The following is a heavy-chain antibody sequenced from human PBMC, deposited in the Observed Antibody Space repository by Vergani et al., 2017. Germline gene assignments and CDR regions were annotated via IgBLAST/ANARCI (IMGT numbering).Heavy chain of an antibody. J-gene: IGHJ5*02. CDR2: IYWNDDK. Sequence: QESGPGLVKPSETLSLTCTVSGGSISSSSYYWGWIRQPPGKGLEWLALIYWNDDKRYSPSLKSRLTITKDTSKNQVVLTMTNMDPVDTATYYCAHRLTPLGYCSSTSCYDWFDPWGQGTLVTVSS. V-gene: IGHV2-5*01. CDR1: GGSISSSSYY. CDR3: AHRLTPLGYCSSTSCYDWFDP. D-gene: IGHD2-2*01.